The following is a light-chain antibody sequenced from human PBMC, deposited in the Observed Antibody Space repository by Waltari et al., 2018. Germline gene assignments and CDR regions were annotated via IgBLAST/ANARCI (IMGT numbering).Light chain of an antibody. CDR1: QRITNW. CDR3: QYYNNYELT. CDR2: GVS. J-gene: IGKJ4*01. Sequence: DIQMTQSLSTLSASVGDRVTITCRASQRITNWLAWYQQKPGMAPKLLIYGVSTLESGVPSRFSGSGSGAEFTLTISSLQPDDFANYYCQYYNNYELTFGGGTKVEIK. V-gene: IGKV1-5*03.